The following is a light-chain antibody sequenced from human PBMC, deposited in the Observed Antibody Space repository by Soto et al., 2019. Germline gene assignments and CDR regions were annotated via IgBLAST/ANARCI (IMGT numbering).Light chain of an antibody. CDR2: GAS. CDR3: QQSYSSSWT. J-gene: IGKJ1*01. V-gene: IGKV1-6*01. CDR1: QGIGTA. Sequence: AIQMTQSPSSLSASVGDRVTISCRASQGIGTALGWSQQKPGKPPQLLIYGASTLQSGVPSRFSGSGSGTDFTLTISSLQREDFATYFCQQSYSSSWTFGPGTKVDIK.